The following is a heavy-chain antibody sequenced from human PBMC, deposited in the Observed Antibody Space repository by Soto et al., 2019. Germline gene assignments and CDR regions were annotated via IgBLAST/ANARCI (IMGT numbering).Heavy chain of an antibody. CDR1: GASFSNGCHY. Sequence: TLSLPCTVSGASFSNGCHYWSWIRQHPWKGLEWICHIFYTGSTSYNPSLKRRLIISLDASKNQFSLYLRSVTAADTAIYYCAREDGYYSGRTNVWGQGTLATVSS. CDR3: AREDGYYSGRTNV. CDR2: IFYTGST. D-gene: IGHD6-19*01. V-gene: IGHV4-31*03. J-gene: IGHJ4*02.